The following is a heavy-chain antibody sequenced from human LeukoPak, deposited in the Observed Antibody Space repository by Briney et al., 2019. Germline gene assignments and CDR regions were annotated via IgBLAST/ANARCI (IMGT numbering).Heavy chain of an antibody. J-gene: IGHJ4*02. V-gene: IGHV4-59*08. D-gene: IGHD4-17*01. Sequence: PSETLSLTCTVSGDSISSYYWSWIRQPPGKGLGWIGYIYYTGSTNYNPSLKSRVTMSVDTSKNQFSLNLNSVTAADTAVYYCARHNSHGDYPLDYWGQGTLVTVSS. CDR1: GDSISSYY. CDR2: IYYTGST. CDR3: ARHNSHGDYPLDY.